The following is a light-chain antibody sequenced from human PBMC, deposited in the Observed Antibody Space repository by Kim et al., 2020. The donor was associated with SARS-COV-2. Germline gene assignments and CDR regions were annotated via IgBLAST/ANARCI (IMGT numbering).Light chain of an antibody. CDR1: ALPKKY. Sequence: SYELTQPPSVSVSPGQTARITCSGDALPKKYAYWYQQKSGHAPVLVIYEDNKRPSGIPERFSGSSSGTRATLTISGAQVGDEADYYCYSTDSSGNHRVFGGGTQLTVL. J-gene: IGLJ3*02. V-gene: IGLV3-10*01. CDR2: EDN. CDR3: YSTDSSGNHRV.